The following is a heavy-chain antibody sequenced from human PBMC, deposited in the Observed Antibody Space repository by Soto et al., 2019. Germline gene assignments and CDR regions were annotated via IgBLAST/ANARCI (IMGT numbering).Heavy chain of an antibody. CDR3: AREPVAGPHYGMDV. CDR2: IYSGGSI. V-gene: IGHV3-53*01. J-gene: IGHJ6*02. D-gene: IGHD6-19*01. Sequence: EVQLVESGGGLIQPGGSLRLSCAASGFTVSSNYMSWVRQAPGKGLEWVSVIYSGGSIYYADSVKDRFTISRDNSKNTLYLQMNSLRAEDTAVYYCAREPVAGPHYGMDVWGQGTTVTVSS. CDR1: GFTVSSNY.